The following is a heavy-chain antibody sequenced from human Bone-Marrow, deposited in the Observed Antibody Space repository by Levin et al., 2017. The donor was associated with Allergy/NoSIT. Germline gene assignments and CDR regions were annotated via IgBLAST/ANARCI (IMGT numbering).Heavy chain of an antibody. J-gene: IGHJ4*02. CDR1: GFTFSKYA. Sequence: LSLTCAGSGFTFSKYAMSWVRQAPGKGLEWVSSISSSGNRTYYADSVKGRFTVFRDNSKNTVYLQMNSLRAEDTAAYYCAKSLRQCTGGGCYWGQGTLVTVSS. CDR2: ISSSGNRT. V-gene: IGHV3-23*01. CDR3: AKSLRQCTGGGCY. D-gene: IGHD2-8*02.